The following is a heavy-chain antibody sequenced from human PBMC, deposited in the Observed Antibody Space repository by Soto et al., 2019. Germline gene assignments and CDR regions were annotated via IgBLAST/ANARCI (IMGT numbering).Heavy chain of an antibody. J-gene: IGHJ4*02. CDR1: GDSISSGGFS. CDR3: ARGGDYYLAS. V-gene: IGHV4-30-2*01. CDR2: IFPRGDT. D-gene: IGHD4-17*01. Sequence: SETLSLTCTVSGDSISSGGFSWSWIRQPPGKGLEWIGYIFPRGDTYYNPSLKSRVAISVDRSKDQFSLRLSSVTAADTAVYYCARGGDYYLASWGKGTLVTVSS.